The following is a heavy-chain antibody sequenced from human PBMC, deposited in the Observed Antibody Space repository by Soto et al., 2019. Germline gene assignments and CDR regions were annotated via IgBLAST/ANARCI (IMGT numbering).Heavy chain of an antibody. CDR1: GGSFSPNY. D-gene: IGHD3-22*01. V-gene: IGHV4-59*08. J-gene: IGHJ5*02. CDR3: ARLGAYYQSLDP. Sequence: QVQLQESGPGLVKPSETLSLTCTVSGGSFSPNYWSWIRQPPGKGLEWVGYIYHGGTTSYNPSLQSRVTISLETSKSQFSLRLTSVTAADTAVYYCARLGAYYQSLDPWGPGTLVTVSS. CDR2: IYHGGTT.